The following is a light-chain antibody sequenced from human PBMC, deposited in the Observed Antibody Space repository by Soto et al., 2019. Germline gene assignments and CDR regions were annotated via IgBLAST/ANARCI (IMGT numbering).Light chain of an antibody. Sequence: DIQMTQSPSTLPASVGDRVTITCRASQSIDRWLARYQQRPGKAPKLLIYDASNLESGVPSTFSGSGSGTEFTLTISSLQPDDFATYYCQQYYTYWHMFGQGTKVDIK. CDR2: DAS. CDR1: QSIDRW. CDR3: QQYYTYWHM. J-gene: IGKJ1*01. V-gene: IGKV1-5*01.